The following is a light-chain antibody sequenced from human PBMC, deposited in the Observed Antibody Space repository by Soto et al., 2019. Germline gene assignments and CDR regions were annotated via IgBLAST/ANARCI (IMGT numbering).Light chain of an antibody. CDR3: QQSSTTPWT. V-gene: IGKV1-39*01. J-gene: IGKJ1*01. CDR2: LTS. Sequence: DIQMTQSPSSLSASVGDRVTITCRASQRISTYLNWFQQKPGRAPKLLIYLTSTLQSGVPSRFSGSGSGTDFTLTISSLQPEDFATYYCQQSSTTPWTFGQGTKVDVK. CDR1: QRISTY.